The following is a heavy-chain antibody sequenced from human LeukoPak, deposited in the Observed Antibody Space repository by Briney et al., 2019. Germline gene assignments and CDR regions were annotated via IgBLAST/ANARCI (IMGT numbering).Heavy chain of an antibody. CDR3: AKDLGSAITSALVLDV. Sequence: GGSLRLSCTVYGFTFDDYAMHWVRHTPGKGLEWVAGITWNRDNIGYGDSVKGRFTISRDNVKNVLYLQMKSLRPEDTALYYCAKDLGSAITSALVLDVWGQGTTV. CDR2: ITWNRDNI. V-gene: IGHV3-9*01. D-gene: IGHD2-15*01. CDR1: GFTFDDYA. J-gene: IGHJ6*02.